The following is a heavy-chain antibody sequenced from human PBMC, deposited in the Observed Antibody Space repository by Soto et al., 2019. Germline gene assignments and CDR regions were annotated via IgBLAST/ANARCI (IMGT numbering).Heavy chain of an antibody. V-gene: IGHV3-30-3*01. CDR2: ISYDGSNK. CDR3: ARDFDY. Sequence: QVQLVESGGGVVQPGRSLRLSCAASGFTFSSYAMHWVRQAPGKGLEWVAVISYDGSNKYYADSVKGRFTISRDNSKNTLYLQMNSLRAEDTAVYYCARDFDYWDQGTLVTVSS. J-gene: IGHJ4*02. CDR1: GFTFSSYA.